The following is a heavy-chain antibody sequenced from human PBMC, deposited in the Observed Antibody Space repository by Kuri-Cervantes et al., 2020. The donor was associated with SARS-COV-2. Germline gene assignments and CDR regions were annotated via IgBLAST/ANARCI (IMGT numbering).Heavy chain of an antibody. J-gene: IGHJ4*02. V-gene: IGHV3-33*08. D-gene: IGHD3-3*01. CDR1: GFTFSSYG. CDR2: IWYGGSNK. Sequence: GGSLRLSCAASGFTFSSYGMHWVRQAPGKGLEWVAVIWYGGSNKYYADSVKGRFTISRDNSKNTLYLQMNSLRAEDTAVYYCARLHLGADFEVDYWGQGTLVTVSS. CDR3: ARLHLGADFEVDY.